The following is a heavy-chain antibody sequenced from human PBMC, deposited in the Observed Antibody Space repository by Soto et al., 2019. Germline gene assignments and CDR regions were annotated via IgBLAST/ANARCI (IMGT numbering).Heavy chain of an antibody. D-gene: IGHD3-3*01. Sequence: NPGGSLRLSCAASGFTFSTYTMNWVRQAPGKGLEWVSYISSSSSDMNYADSVKGRFTISRDNAKNSLYLQMNNLRAEDTAVYYCARVNSDFWSGYPDPFDIWGQGTMVTVSS. CDR2: ISSSSSDM. J-gene: IGHJ3*02. V-gene: IGHV3-21*05. CDR1: GFTFSTYT. CDR3: ARVNSDFWSGYPDPFDI.